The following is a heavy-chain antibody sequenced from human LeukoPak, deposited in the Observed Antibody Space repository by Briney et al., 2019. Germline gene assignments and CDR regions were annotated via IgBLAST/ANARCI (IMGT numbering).Heavy chain of an antibody. V-gene: IGHV1-46*01. Sequence: ASVKVSCKASGYTFTSYYMHWVRQAPGQGLEWMGIINPSGGSTSYAQKFQGRLTMTRDMSTSTVYMELSRLRSDDTAVYYCARDESGSYQSLVDYWGQGTLVTVSS. CDR2: INPSGGST. CDR3: ARDESGSYQSLVDY. D-gene: IGHD1-26*01. CDR1: GYTFTSYY. J-gene: IGHJ4*02.